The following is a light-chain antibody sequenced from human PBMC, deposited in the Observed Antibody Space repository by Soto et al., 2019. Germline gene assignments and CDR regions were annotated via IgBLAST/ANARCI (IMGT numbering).Light chain of an antibody. CDR3: CSYTSSSTFV. Sequence: QSALNQPASVSGSPGQSITISCTGTSSDVGGYNYVSWYQQHPGKASKLMIYDVSNRPSGVSNRFSGSESGNTASLTISGLQAEDEADYYCCSYTSSSTFVFGSGTKVTVL. CDR2: DVS. V-gene: IGLV2-14*01. CDR1: SSDVGGYNY. J-gene: IGLJ1*01.